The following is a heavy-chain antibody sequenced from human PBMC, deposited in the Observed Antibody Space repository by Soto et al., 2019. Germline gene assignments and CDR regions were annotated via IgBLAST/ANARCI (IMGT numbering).Heavy chain of an antibody. D-gene: IGHD7-27*01. CDR2: TYYRSKWYN. V-gene: IGHV6-1*01. J-gene: IGHJ6*02. Sequence: PSQTLSLTCAISGDSVSSNSAAWNWIRQSPSRGLGWLGRTYYRSKWYNDYAVSVNSRLTINPATSKNHVSLELNSGTPDDTDVYYSTKEIRLWLIGEHYYYYCIDVSGQGTTVTDSS. CDR3: TKEIRLWLIGEHYYYYCIDV. CDR1: GDSVSSNSAA.